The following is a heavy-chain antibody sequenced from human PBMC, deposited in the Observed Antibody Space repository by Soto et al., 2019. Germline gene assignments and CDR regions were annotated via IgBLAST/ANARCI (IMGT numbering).Heavy chain of an antibody. V-gene: IGHV3-30*19. CDR1: GFTFSSYG. CDR2: ISYDGSNK. Sequence: QPGGSLRLSCAASGFTFSSYGMHWVRQAPGKGLEWVAVISYDGSNKYYADSVKGRFTISRDNSKNTLYLQMNSLRAEDTAVYYCARDLDGDYVKDYYYYGMDVWGQGTTVTVSS. J-gene: IGHJ6*02. CDR3: ARDLDGDYVKDYYYYGMDV. D-gene: IGHD4-17*01.